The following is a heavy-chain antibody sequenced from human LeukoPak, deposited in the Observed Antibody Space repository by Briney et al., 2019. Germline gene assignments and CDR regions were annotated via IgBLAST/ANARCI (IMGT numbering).Heavy chain of an antibody. CDR1: GFTVSSNC. D-gene: IGHD3-16*01. CDR3: ARVSAFGTDYYYYGMDV. J-gene: IGHJ6*02. CDR2: IYSGGST. Sequence: GGSLRLSCAASGFTVSSNCMSWVRQAPGKGLEWVSVIYSGGSTYYADSVKGRFTISRDNSKNTLYLQMNSLRAEDTAVYYCARVSAFGTDYYYYGMDVWGQGTTVTVSS. V-gene: IGHV3-66*01.